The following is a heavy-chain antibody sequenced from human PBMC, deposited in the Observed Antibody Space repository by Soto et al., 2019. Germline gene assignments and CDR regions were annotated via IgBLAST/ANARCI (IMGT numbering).Heavy chain of an antibody. J-gene: IGHJ6*02. V-gene: IGHV3-21*01. CDR2: ISSGVSSINRSVRNI. Sequence: EVQLVESGGGLVKPGGSLRLSCAASGFTFSSYSMNWVRQAPGEELEWVSSISSGVSSINRSVRNIYYADSVKGRFTISRDNAKNSLYLQMNSLRAEDTAVYYCARVADDFGGYYRHYYYYGMDVWGQGTTVTVSS. CDR1: GFTFSSYS. CDR3: ARVADDFGGYYRHYYYYGMDV. D-gene: IGHD3-3*01.